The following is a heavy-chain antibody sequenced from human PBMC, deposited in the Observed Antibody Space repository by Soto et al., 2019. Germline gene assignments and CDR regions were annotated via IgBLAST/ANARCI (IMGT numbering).Heavy chain of an antibody. CDR2: INAGNGNT. CDR3: ARVTGYYVPDY. CDR1: GHTFSSYA. V-gene: IGHV1-3*01. J-gene: IGHJ4*02. D-gene: IGHD3-9*01. Sequence: GSVKVSCKASGHTFSSYAMHWVRQAPGQRLEWMGWINAGNGNTKYSQKFQGRVSITRDTSASAVYMELSSLRSEDTAVYYCARVTGYYVPDYWGQGTLVTVSS.